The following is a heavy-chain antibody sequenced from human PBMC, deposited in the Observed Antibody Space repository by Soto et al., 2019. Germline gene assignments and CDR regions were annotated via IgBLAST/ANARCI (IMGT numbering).Heavy chain of an antibody. J-gene: IGHJ4*02. CDR2: ISSGSKTI. CDR3: AREYILGARSFDY. CDR1: GFTFSSYS. V-gene: IGHV3-48*02. D-gene: IGHD1-26*01. Sequence: PGGSLRLSCAPSGFTFSSYSVNRVRQAPGKGLECVSYISSGSKTIFYADSVKGRFTVSRDNAKNSQYLQMNSLRDEDTAVYYCAREYILGARSFDYWGQGTLVTVS.